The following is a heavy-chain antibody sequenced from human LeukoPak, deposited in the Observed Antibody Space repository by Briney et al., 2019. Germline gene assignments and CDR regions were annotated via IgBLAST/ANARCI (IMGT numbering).Heavy chain of an antibody. J-gene: IGHJ6*02. CDR1: GFTFSSYG. CDR2: IWYDGSNK. D-gene: IGHD3-16*01. CDR3: AREDGGGYYYGMDV. V-gene: IGHV3-33*01. Sequence: GSLRLSCAASGFTFSSYGMHWVRQAPGEGLEWVAVIWYDGSNKYYADSVKGRFTISRDNSKNTLYLQMNSLRAEDTAVYYCAREDGGGYYYGMDVWGQGTTVTVSS.